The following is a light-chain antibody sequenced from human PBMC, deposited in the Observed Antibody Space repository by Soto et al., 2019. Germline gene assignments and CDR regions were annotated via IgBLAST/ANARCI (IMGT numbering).Light chain of an antibody. J-gene: IGLJ2*01. CDR3: SSYTRTTVV. CDR2: DGS. Sequence: QSVLTQPASVSGCPGQSVTISCTATTSDVGGYNYLSWYQQHPGKAPKLILYDGSSRPSGVSNRFSGSKSGNTASLIISGLQPEDEADYHCSSYTRTTVVFGGGTKLTVL. V-gene: IGLV2-14*03. CDR1: TSDVGGYNY.